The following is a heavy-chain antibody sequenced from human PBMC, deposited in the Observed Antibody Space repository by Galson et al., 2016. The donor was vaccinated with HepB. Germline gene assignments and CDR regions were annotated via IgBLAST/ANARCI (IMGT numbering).Heavy chain of an antibody. Sequence: ETLSLTCGVFGRSISGTNWWSWVRQTPGKGLEWIGEIYHSGSTNYNPSLKSRVTISVDKSKNQLSLKLNSVTAADTAVYYCATSGYYCVDVWGQGTTVTVSS. CDR3: ATSGYYCVDV. J-gene: IGHJ6*02. D-gene: IGHD2-15*01. CDR1: GRSISGTNW. CDR2: IYHSGST. V-gene: IGHV4-4*02.